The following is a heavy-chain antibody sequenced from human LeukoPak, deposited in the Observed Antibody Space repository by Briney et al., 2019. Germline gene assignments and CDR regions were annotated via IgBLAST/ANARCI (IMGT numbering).Heavy chain of an antibody. V-gene: IGHV4-34*01. J-gene: IGHJ6*02. D-gene: IGHD6-13*01. CDR2: INHSGST. CDR1: GGSIRSGDYY. CDR3: ARIPMPSRIAAAGTLYYYYGMDV. Sequence: SETLSLTCTVSGGSIRSGDYYWSWIRQPPGKGLEWIGEINHSGSTNYNPSLKSRVTISVDTSKNQFSLKLSSVTAADTAVYYCARIPMPSRIAAAGTLYYYYGMDVWGQGTTVTVSS.